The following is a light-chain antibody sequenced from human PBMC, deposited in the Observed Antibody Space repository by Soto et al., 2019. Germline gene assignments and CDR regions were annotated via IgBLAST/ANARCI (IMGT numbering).Light chain of an antibody. CDR1: QSISSNY. J-gene: IGKJ1*01. CDR3: QQYGSSPRT. CDR2: GAS. Sequence: EIVLTQSPGTLSMSPGERATLSCRASQSISSNYLAWYQQKPGQAPRLLIYGASSMATGIPDRFSGSGSGTDFTLTISSLEAEDFAVYYCQQYGSSPRTFGQGTKVEFK. V-gene: IGKV3-20*01.